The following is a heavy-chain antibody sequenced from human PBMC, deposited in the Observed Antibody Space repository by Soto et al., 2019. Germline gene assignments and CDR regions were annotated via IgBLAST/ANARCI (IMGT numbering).Heavy chain of an antibody. D-gene: IGHD3-9*01. Sequence: QVQLVQSGGEVKKPGASVKVSCKTSGYTFTSYGVIWVRQAPGQGLEWMGWIRGYDGDTKYAQKFQGRVTMTTDTSTTTAYMELGSLRSDDTAMYYCARYYDVLTTYYPLDSWGQGTLVTVSS. CDR3: ARYYDVLTTYYPLDS. V-gene: IGHV1-18*01. CDR2: IRGYDGDT. CDR1: GYTFTSYG. J-gene: IGHJ4*02.